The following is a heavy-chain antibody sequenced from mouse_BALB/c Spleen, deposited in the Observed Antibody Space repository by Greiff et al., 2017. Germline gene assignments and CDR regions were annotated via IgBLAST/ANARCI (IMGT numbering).Heavy chain of an antibody. D-gene: IGHD6-2*01. J-gene: IGHJ4*01. CDR1: GYAFSSSW. Sequence: VQLQQSGPELVKPGASVKISCKASGYAFSSSWMNWVKQRPGQGLEWIGRIYPGDGDTNYNGKFKGKATLTADKSSSTAYMQLSSLTSVDSAVYFCAREGESYAMDYWGQGTSVTVSS. CDR2: IYPGDGDT. CDR3: AREGESYAMDY. V-gene: IGHV1-82*01.